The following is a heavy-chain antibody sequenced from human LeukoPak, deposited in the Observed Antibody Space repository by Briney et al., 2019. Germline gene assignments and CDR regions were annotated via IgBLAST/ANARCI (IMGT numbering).Heavy chain of an antibody. CDR3: ARDQGLRASGRYLDRAFDI. CDR2: ISSSSSYT. J-gene: IGHJ3*02. Sequence: GGSLRLSCAASGFTFSDYYMSWIRQAPGKGLEWVSYISSSSSYTNYADSVKGRFTISRDNAKNSLYLQMNSLRAEDTAVYYCARDQGLRASGRYLDRAFDIWGQGTMVTVSS. CDR1: GFTFSDYY. D-gene: IGHD6-19*01. V-gene: IGHV3-11*06.